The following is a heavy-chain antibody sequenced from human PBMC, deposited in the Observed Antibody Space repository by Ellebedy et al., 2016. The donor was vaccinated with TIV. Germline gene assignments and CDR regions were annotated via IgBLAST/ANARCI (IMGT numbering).Heavy chain of an antibody. V-gene: IGHV4-39*01. CDR3: ARTWRGAFDI. Sequence: MPSETLSLTCTVSGGSISSSGYYWGWIRQPPGKGLEWIGSIYYTGSTYYNPSLKSRVTMSVDTSKNQFSRMLSSVTAADTAVYYCARTWRGAFDIWGQGAMVTVSS. CDR2: IYYTGST. D-gene: IGHD3-3*01. J-gene: IGHJ3*02. CDR1: GGSISSSGYY.